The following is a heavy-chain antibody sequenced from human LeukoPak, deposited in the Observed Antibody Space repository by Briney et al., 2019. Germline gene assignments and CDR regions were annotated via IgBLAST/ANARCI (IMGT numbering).Heavy chain of an antibody. D-gene: IGHD3-22*01. CDR2: MYSGGNT. CDR3: AKSSYYDSSGYYREYYFDY. Sequence: GGSLRLSCAASGFTVSSNYMSWVRQAPGKGLEWVSVMYSGGNTYYADSVKGRFTISRDNSKSTLFLQMNSLRAEDTAVYYCAKSSYYDSSGYYREYYFDYWGQGTLVTVSS. CDR1: GFTVSSNY. V-gene: IGHV3-53*01. J-gene: IGHJ4*02.